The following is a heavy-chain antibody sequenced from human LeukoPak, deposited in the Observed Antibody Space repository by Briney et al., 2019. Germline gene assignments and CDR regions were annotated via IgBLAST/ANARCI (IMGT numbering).Heavy chain of an antibody. J-gene: IGHJ3*01. CDR2: TFYTGRT. D-gene: IGHD3/OR15-3a*01. V-gene: IGHV4-39*01. CDR3: ARRRHNFDFYNV. Sequence: PSETLSLTCTVPGDSIISNIYWWDWVRLPPGKGLEWIGATFYTGRTFYNPSLKSRVTISVDTSKNQFSLDLNSATAADTADYYCARRRHNFDFYNVWGQGTRVLVSS. CDR1: GDSIISNIYW.